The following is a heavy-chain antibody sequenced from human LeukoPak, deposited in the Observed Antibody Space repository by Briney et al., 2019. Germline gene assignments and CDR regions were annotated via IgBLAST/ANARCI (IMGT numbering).Heavy chain of an antibody. CDR3: ATTLGRIKYFQH. V-gene: IGHV1-24*01. CDR2: FAPEDGET. Sequence: ASVKVSCKVSGYTLTELSMHWVRQAPGKGLEWMGGFAPEDGETIYAQKFQGRVTMTEDTSTDTAYMELSSLRSEDTAVYYCATTLGRIKYFQHWGQGTLVTVSS. D-gene: IGHD3-3*02. CDR1: GYTLTELS. J-gene: IGHJ1*01.